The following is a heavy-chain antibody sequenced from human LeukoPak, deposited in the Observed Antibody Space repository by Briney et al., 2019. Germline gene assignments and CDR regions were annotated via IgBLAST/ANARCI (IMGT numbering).Heavy chain of an antibody. D-gene: IGHD3-3*01. CDR1: GFTFNNFA. Sequence: GGSLRLSCAASGFTFNNFAMAWVRQAPGKGLEWVSTVSSDGVNTHYSDSVNGRFTISRDNSKNTLYLEMNSLRAEDMALYYCAKSLDFGVVNFLGAFDIWGQGTMVTVSA. V-gene: IGHV3-23*01. CDR3: AKSLDFGVVNFLGAFDI. J-gene: IGHJ3*02. CDR2: VSSDGVNT.